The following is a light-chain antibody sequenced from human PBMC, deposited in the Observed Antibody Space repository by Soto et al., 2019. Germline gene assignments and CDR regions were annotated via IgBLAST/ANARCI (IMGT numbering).Light chain of an antibody. CDR2: EGS. J-gene: IGLJ2*01. V-gene: IGLV2-23*01. CDR1: SSNVGTYNL. CDR3: CSYAGSHTWV. Sequence: QSALTQPASVSGSPGQSITISCTGTSSNVGTYNLVSWYQQHPGKAPKLMIYEGSKRPSGISNRFSGSKSGSTASLTISGLQAEDEADYYCCSYAGSHTWVFGGGTQLTVL.